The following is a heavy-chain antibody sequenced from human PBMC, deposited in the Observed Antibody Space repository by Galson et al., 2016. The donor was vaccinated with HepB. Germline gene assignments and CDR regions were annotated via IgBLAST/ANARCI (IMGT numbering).Heavy chain of an antibody. J-gene: IGHJ5*01. CDR2: IYYSGTL. CDR1: GGSISSSSYF. D-gene: IGHD4-11*01. V-gene: IGHV4-39*01. Sequence: SETLSLTCAVSGGSISSSSYFWGWIRQSPGKGLEWIGSIYYSGTLYYNPSLKSRVTISVDASKNQFSLDLISVTAADTAVYYCARQLDYCSFTRCFQNWFDSWGQGILVTVSS. CDR3: ARQLDYCSFTRCFQNWFDS.